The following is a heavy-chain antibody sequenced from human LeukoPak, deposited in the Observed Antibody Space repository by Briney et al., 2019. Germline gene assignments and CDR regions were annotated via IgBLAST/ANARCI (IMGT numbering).Heavy chain of an antibody. CDR2: IYYSGST. CDR3: ARYHDSSGYYWFDY. J-gene: IGHJ4*02. CDR1: GGSISSGGYY. V-gene: IGHV4-31*03. Sequence: SETLSLTCTVSGGSISSGGYYWSWIRQHPGKGLEWIGYIYYSGSTYYNPSLKSRVTISVDTSKNQFSLKLSSVTAADTAVYYCARYHDSSGYYWFDYWGQGTLVTVSS. D-gene: IGHD3-22*01.